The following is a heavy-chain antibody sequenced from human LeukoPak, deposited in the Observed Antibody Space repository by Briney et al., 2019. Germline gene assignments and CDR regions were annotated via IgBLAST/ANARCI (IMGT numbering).Heavy chain of an antibody. CDR1: GFTFSSYS. CDR3: ARDSTVVPAAIDYFDY. V-gene: IGHV3-21*01. D-gene: IGHD2-2*01. J-gene: IGHJ4*02. CDR2: ISSSSSYI. Sequence: GGSLRLSCAASGFTFSSYSMNWVRQAPGKGLEGVSSISSSSSYIYYADSVKGRFTISRDNAKNSLYMQMNRLRAEDTAVYYCARDSTVVPAAIDYFDYWGQGTLVTVSS.